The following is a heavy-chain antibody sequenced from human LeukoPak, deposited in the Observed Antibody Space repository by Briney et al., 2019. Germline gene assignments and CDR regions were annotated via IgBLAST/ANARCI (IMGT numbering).Heavy chain of an antibody. CDR2: INPNDGDT. Sequence: GASVKVSCKASGHTFTDYYMHWVRQAPGQGFEWMGWINPNDGDTNYAQKFQGRVTMTRDTSISTAHMEVSRLRSDDTAVYCCARANFLYCSSSTCLFDYWGQGTLVTVSS. CDR3: ARANFLYCSSSTCLFDY. CDR1: GHTFTDYY. D-gene: IGHD2-2*01. J-gene: IGHJ4*02. V-gene: IGHV1-2*02.